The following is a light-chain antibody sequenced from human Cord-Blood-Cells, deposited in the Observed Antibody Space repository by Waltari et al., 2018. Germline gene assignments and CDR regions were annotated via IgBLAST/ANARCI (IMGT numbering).Light chain of an antibody. CDR1: QRVSSN. J-gene: IGKJ5*01. CDR2: GAS. V-gene: IGKV3-15*01. CDR3: QQYNNWPPLT. Sequence: EIVMTQSTATLSVSPGQRATLSCRATQRVSSNFAWYQQKPGQAPRLHIYGASTRATGIPARFSGSGSGTEFTLTISSLQSEDFAVYYCQQYNNWPPLTFGQGTRLEIK.